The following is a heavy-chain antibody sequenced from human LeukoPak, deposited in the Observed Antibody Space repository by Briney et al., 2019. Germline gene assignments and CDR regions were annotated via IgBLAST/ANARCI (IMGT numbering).Heavy chain of an antibody. CDR3: ASRNLLRYNWFDP. CDR2: IYYSGRT. V-gene: IGHV4-39*01. D-gene: IGHD3-9*01. Sequence: SETLSLTCTVSAGSISSSNYYWGWIRQPPGKGLEWIGSIYYSGRTYYNPSLKSRVTISVDTSKNQFSLKLSSVTAADTAVYYCASRNLLRYNWFDPWGQGTLVTVSS. CDR1: AGSISSSNYY. J-gene: IGHJ5*02.